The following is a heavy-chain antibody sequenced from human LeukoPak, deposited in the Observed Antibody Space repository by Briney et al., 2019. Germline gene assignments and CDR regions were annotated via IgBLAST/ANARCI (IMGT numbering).Heavy chain of an antibody. CDR3: AKEYSGSYSGDY. J-gene: IGHJ4*02. V-gene: IGHV3-23*01. D-gene: IGHD1-26*01. CDR1: GFTFSGYA. Sequence: GGSLRLSCAASGFTFSGYAMSRVRQAPGKGLEWVSAISGSGGSTYYADSVKGRFTISRDNSKNTLYLQMNSLRAEDTAVYYCAKEYSGSYSGDYWGQGTLVTVSS. CDR2: ISGSGGST.